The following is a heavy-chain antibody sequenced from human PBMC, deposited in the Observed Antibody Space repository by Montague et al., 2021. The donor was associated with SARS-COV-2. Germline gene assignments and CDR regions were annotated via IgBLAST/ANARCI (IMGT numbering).Heavy chain of an antibody. CDR2: FDHSGDT. D-gene: IGHD3-16*01. J-gene: IGHJ2*01. CDR1: GGSISGHY. CDR3: AREFRIELWQTNWYFGL. Sequence: SETLSLTCSVSGGSISGHYWSWVRHPPGKGLEWIGNFDHSGDTKYNPSLKSRATISVDTSKNQFALRLHSVTAADTAVYYCAREFRIELWQTNWYFGLWGRGTLVTVSS. V-gene: IGHV4-59*11.